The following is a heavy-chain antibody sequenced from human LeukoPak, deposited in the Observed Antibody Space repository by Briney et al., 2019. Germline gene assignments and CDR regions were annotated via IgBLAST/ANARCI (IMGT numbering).Heavy chain of an antibody. V-gene: IGHV1-18*01. CDR3: ARDFGAAAPNWFDP. CDR1: GGTFTSYG. J-gene: IGHJ5*02. Sequence: ASVKVSCKASGGTFTSYGISWVRQAPGQGLEWMGWISAYNGNTNYAQKLQGRVTMTTDTSTSTAYMELRSLRSDDTAVYYCARDFGAAAPNWFDPWGQGTLVTVSS. CDR2: ISAYNGNT. D-gene: IGHD6-13*01.